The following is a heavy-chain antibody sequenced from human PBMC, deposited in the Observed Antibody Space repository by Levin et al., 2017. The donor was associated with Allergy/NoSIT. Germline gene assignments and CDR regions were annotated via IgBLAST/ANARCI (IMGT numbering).Heavy chain of an antibody. CDR3: AALWVGEVFHFDY. J-gene: IGHJ4*02. CDR1: GGSISSSSYY. V-gene: IGHV4-39*01. CDR2: IYYSGST. Sequence: PSETLSLTCTVSGGSISSSSYYWGWIRQPPGKGLEWIGSIYYSGSTYYNPSLKSRVTISVDTSKNQFSLKLSSVTAADTAVYYCAALWVGEVFHFDYWGQGTLVTVSS. D-gene: IGHD3-10*01.